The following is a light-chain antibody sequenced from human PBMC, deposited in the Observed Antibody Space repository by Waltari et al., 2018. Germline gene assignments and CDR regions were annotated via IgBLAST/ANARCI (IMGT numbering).Light chain of an antibody. Sequence: EIVMTQSPATLSVSPGERATLSCRASQSVSSNLAWYKQKPGQAPRLLIYGASTRATGIPARVSGSGSGTEFTLTISSLQSEDFAVYYCQQYNNWPPYTFGQGTKLEIK. V-gene: IGKV3-15*01. CDR2: GAS. CDR1: QSVSSN. CDR3: QQYNNWPPYT. J-gene: IGKJ2*01.